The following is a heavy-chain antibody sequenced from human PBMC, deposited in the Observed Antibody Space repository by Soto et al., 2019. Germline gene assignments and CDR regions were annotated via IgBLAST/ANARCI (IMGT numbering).Heavy chain of an antibody. CDR3: AKRLVFEDHAYMDV. Sequence: QVQLVQSGAEVKKPGSSVKVSCEASGGSFSSYIFTWVRQAPGQGLEWMGRVIPIQGRANYALKFQDRVTITADKSTNTVYMELRSLRPEDTALYYCAKRLVFEDHAYMDVWGNGTTVTVSS. CDR1: GGSFSSYI. D-gene: IGHD3-3*01. V-gene: IGHV1-69*02. CDR2: VIPIQGRA. J-gene: IGHJ6*03.